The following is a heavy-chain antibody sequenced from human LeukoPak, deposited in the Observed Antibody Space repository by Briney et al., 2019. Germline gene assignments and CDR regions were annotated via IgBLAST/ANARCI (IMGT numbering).Heavy chain of an antibody. V-gene: IGHV4-31*03. D-gene: IGHD5-24*01. CDR3: AREGGEMHWFDP. J-gene: IGHJ5*02. CDR2: IYHSGTT. Sequence: SETLSLTCTVSGGSLSSGVFYWSWIRQLPGKGLEWIGHIYHSGTTYYNPSFESRVAISVDTSKNQFSLNMNSVTAADTAVYYCAREGGEMHWFDPWGQGTLVSVSS. CDR1: GGSLSSGVFY.